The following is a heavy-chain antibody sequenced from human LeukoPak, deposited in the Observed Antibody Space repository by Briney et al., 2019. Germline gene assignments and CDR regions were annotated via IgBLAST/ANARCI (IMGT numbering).Heavy chain of an antibody. J-gene: IGHJ4*02. D-gene: IGHD3-22*01. CDR3: ASYDSNGYYIAY. CDR2: IYYRSKWYY. CDR1: GDSGA. V-gene: IGHV6-1*01. Sequence: SQTLSLTCAISGDSGAWYWIRQSPSRGLEWLGRIYYRSKWYYHYAVSVKSRITINQDTSKNQFSLQLKSVTPEDTGAYYCASYDSNGYYIAYWGQGTLVTVSS.